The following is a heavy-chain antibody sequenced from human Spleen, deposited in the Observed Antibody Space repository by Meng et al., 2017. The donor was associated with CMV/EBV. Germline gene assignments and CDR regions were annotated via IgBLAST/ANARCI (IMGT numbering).Heavy chain of an antibody. CDR3: ARSDSAGCPVY. D-gene: IGHD3-22*01. CDR2: SRNKANSYTT. V-gene: IGHV3-72*01. Sequence: LSLTCAASGFTFSDHHMDWVRQAPGKGLEWVGRSRNKANSYTTEYAASVKGRITISRDDSKNSVYLQVNSLKTEDTAVYYCARSDSAGCPVYWGQGTLVTVSS. J-gene: IGHJ4*02. CDR1: GFTFSDHH.